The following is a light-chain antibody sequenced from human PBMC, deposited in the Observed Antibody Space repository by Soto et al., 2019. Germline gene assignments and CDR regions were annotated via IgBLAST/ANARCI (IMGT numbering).Light chain of an antibody. CDR2: DAS. Sequence: DIQMTQSPSTLSASLGDVVTITCRASQSISSWLAWYQQKPGKAPKLLIYDASSLESGVPSRFSGSGSGTEFTLTISSLQPDDFATYYCQQYNSYPITFGQGTRLEIK. CDR1: QSISSW. V-gene: IGKV1-5*01. CDR3: QQYNSYPIT. J-gene: IGKJ5*01.